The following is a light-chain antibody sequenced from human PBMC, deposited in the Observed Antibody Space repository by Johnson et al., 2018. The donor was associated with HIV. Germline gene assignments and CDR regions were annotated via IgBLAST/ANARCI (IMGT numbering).Light chain of an antibody. CDR2: EKN. CDR3: GTWDNSLSTGV. Sequence: QSVLSQPPSVSAAPGQKVTISCSGSTYNIGNNYVSWYQQLPGTAPKLLIYEKNKRPSGIPDRFSGSKSGTSATLGITGLQTGDEADYYCGTWDNSLSTGVFGTGTQVTVL. J-gene: IGLJ1*01. CDR1: TYNIGNNY. V-gene: IGLV1-51*02.